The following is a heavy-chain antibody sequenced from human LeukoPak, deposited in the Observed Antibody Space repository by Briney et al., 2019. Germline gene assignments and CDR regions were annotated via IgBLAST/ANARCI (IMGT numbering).Heavy chain of an antibody. CDR1: GLTFSSYS. V-gene: IGHV3-21*01. CDR3: ARSSGGLYVYFQH. D-gene: IGHD3-16*01. CDR2: ITSTSSYI. Sequence: GGSLRLSCAASGLTFSSYSMNWVRQAPGKGLEWVSSITSTSSYIYYADSVKGRFTISRDNAKNSLYLQMNSLRAEDTAVYYCARSSGGLYVYFQHWGQGTLVTVSS. J-gene: IGHJ1*01.